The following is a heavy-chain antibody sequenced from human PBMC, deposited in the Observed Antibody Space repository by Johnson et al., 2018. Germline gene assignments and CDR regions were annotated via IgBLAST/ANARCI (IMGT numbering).Heavy chain of an antibody. V-gene: IGHV3-74*01. CDR1: GFSFSNYW. D-gene: IGHD2-15*01. Sequence: VQLQESGGGLIQPGGSLRLSCVASGFSFSNYWMHWVRQVPGKGLVWVSDINNDGSSTRYADSVKGRFTISRDNTKNTLYLQMHSLRAEDSAVYYCGRTYCSGGSCYGHAFDIWGQGTMVTVSS. CDR3: GRTYCSGGSCYGHAFDI. CDR2: INNDGSST. J-gene: IGHJ3*02.